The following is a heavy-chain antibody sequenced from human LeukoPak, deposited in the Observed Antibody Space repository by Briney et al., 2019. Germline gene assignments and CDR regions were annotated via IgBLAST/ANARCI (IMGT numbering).Heavy chain of an antibody. J-gene: IGHJ6*03. CDR2: IYSGGST. D-gene: IGHD5-18*01. Sequence: GGSLRLSCAASGFTVSSNYMSWVRQAPGKGLEWVSVIYSGGSTYYADSVKGRFTISRDNSKNTLYLQMNSLRAEDTAVYYCARARWIQLWFQADYVDVWGKGTTVTISS. V-gene: IGHV3-66*01. CDR3: ARARWIQLWFQADYVDV. CDR1: GFTVSSNY.